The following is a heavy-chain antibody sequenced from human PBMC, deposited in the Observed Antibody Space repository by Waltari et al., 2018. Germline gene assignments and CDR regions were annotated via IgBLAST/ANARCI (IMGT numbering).Heavy chain of an antibody. J-gene: IGHJ4*02. V-gene: IGHV1-69*14. CDR2: IIPIFGTA. Sequence: QVQLVQSGAEVKKPGSSVKVSCKASGVTFSSYSISWVRQAPGQGLEWMGGIIPIFGTANYAQKFQGRVTITADKSTSTAYMELSSLRSEDTAVYYCASRGVTYYYDSSGYYSHWGQGTLVTVSS. CDR1: GVTFSSYS. CDR3: ASRGVTYYYDSSGYYSH. D-gene: IGHD3-22*01.